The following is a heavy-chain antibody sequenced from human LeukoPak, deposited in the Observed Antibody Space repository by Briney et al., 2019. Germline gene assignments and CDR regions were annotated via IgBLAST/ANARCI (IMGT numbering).Heavy chain of an antibody. D-gene: IGHD3-9*01. Sequence: ASVKVSCKASGYMFTGYYMHWVRQAPGQGLEWMGRINPNSGDTKYAQRFQGRVTMTRDTSISTAYLELSRLRSDDTAVYYCASCYHCLNGHLSDAFDIWGQGTMVSVSS. V-gene: IGHV1-2*02. CDR2: INPNSGDT. CDR3: ASCYHCLNGHLSDAFDI. J-gene: IGHJ3*02. CDR1: GYMFTGYY.